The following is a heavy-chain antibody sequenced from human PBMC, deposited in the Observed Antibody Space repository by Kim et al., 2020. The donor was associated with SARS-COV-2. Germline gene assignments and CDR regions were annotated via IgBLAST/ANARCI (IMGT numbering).Heavy chain of an antibody. V-gene: IGHV1-2*06. CDR2: INPYTGDT. D-gene: IGHD1-26*01. CDR3: AREAGGSSDYYSDY. CDR1: GYTFTAYY. J-gene: IGHJ4*02. Sequence: ASVKVSCKASGYTFTAYYLHWVRQAPGQGLEWMGRINPYTGDTNYPQNFQGRVTLTRDTSITTAYMELNRLKSDDTALYYCAREAGGSSDYYSDYWGQGTLVTVSS.